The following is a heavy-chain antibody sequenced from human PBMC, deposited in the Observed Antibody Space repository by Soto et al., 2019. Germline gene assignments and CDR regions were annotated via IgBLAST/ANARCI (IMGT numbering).Heavy chain of an antibody. D-gene: IGHD6-13*01. CDR2: VSYAGVT. Sequence: SETLSLTCSVSGGAMNNLYWTWIRQPPGKGLEWIAHVSYAGVTKYNTSLQSRATISGDTSKSHFSLNLNSVSAADTAIYYCARYSNRHQWLDSWGQGTLVTVSS. J-gene: IGHJ4*02. V-gene: IGHV4-59*08. CDR3: ARYSNRHQWLDS. CDR1: GGAMNNLY.